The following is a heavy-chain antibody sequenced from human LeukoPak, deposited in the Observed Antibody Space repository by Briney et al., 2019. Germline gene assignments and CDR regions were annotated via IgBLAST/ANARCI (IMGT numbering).Heavy chain of an antibody. V-gene: IGHV4-59*01. D-gene: IGHD4-23*01. J-gene: IGHJ2*01. CDR2: ISYSGST. CDR3: ARVGGATMVTPYWKFDL. CDR1: GGSISSFY. Sequence: NPSETLSLTCTVSGGSISSFYWSWIRQPPGKGLEWIGYISYSGSTNYNPSLKSRVTISVDTSKNQLSLKLSSVTAADTAVYYCARVGGATMVTPYWKFDLWGRGTRVTVSS.